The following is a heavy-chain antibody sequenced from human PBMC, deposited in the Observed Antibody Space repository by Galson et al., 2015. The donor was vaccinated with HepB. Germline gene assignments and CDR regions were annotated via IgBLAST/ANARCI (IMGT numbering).Heavy chain of an antibody. CDR2: FGSSGNT. V-gene: IGHV3-23*01. Sequence: SLRLSCAASGFTFSSYTMSWVRQAPGKGLEWVSSFGSSGNTYYAGSVKGRFTVSRDNSKNTLYLQMNSLRAEDTAVYYCAKRVKTPKYFDYWGHGTLVTVSS. CDR1: GFTFSSYT. CDR3: AKRVKTPKYFDY. D-gene: IGHD4-23*01. J-gene: IGHJ4*01.